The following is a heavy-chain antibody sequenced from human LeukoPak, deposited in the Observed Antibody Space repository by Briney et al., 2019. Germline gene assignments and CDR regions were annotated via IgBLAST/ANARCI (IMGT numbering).Heavy chain of an antibody. D-gene: IGHD6-19*01. Sequence: PSETLSLTCAVSGGSISSSRYYWGWIRQPPGKGLGWIVSIYYSGGTYYNPSPKSRVTISVDTSKNQFSLKLSSVTAADTAVYYCARSGYSSGWYYFDYWGQGTLVTVSS. V-gene: IGHV4-39*01. CDR1: GGSISSSRYY. J-gene: IGHJ4*02. CDR2: IYYSGGT. CDR3: ARSGYSSGWYYFDY.